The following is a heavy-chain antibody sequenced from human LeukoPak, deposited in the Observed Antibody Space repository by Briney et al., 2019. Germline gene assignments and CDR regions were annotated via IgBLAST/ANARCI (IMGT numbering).Heavy chain of an antibody. J-gene: IGHJ4*02. V-gene: IGHV1-2*02. Sequence: ASVKVSCTASGYTFTVYHMHWVRQAPGQGLEWMAWINPNSGATDYAQKFQGRVTMTRDTSTSTAYMELSRLRSDDTAVYYCARLNGNHFDYWGQGTLVTVSS. D-gene: IGHD1-14*01. CDR2: INPNSGAT. CDR3: ARLNGNHFDY. CDR1: GYTFTVYH.